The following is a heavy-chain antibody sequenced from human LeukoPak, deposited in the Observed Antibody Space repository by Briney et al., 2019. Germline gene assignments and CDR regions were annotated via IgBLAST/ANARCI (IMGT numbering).Heavy chain of an antibody. V-gene: IGHV4-30-4*08. CDR1: GGSISSGDYY. CDR2: IYYSGST. CDR3: ARLSGSYYPDY. Sequence: SETLSLTCTVSGGSISSGDYYWSWIRQPPGKGLEWIGYIYYSGSTYHNPSLKSRVTISVDTSKNQFSLKLSSVTAADTAVYYCARLSGSYYPDYWGQGTLVTVSS. J-gene: IGHJ4*02. D-gene: IGHD1-26*01.